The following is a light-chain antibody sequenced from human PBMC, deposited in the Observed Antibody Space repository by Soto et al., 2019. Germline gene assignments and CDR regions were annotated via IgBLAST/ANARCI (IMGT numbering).Light chain of an antibody. Sequence: DLQLTQSPSSLPASVGDRVTITCRASQGISNYLAWYQQKPGKVPNLLIYDASTLQSGVPSRFSGSGSGTDFTLTISSLQPEDVATYYCQKYNSAPALTFGGGTKVEI. CDR3: QKYNSAPALT. CDR1: QGISNY. CDR2: DAS. J-gene: IGKJ4*01. V-gene: IGKV1-27*01.